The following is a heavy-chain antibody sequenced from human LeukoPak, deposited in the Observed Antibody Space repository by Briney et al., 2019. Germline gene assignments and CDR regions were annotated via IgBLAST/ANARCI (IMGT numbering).Heavy chain of an antibody. D-gene: IGHD6-13*01. CDR3: ARALAAAGRPFNWFDP. Sequence: SETLSLTCTVSGGSISDYYWSWIRQPAGKGLEWIGRIYTSGSTNYNPSLKSRVTMSVDTSKNQFSLKLSSVTAADTAVYYCARALAAAGRPFNWFDPWGQGTLVTVSS. CDR1: GGSISDYY. J-gene: IGHJ5*02. CDR2: IYTSGST. V-gene: IGHV4-4*07.